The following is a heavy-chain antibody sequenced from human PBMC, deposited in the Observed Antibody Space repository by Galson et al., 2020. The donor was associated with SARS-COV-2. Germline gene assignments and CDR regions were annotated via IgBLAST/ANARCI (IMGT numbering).Heavy chain of an antibody. CDR1: GFTFSSYA. CDR2: ISGSGGST. CDR3: AKDQRITIFGVVIKKRGGFDY. V-gene: IGHV3-23*01. Sequence: TGGSLRLSCAASGFTFSSYAMNWVRQAPGKGLEWVSVISGSGGSTYYTDSVKGRFTISRDNSKNTLYLQMNNLRAEDTAVYYCAKDQRITIFGVVIKKRGGFDYWGQGTLVTVSS. D-gene: IGHD3-3*01. J-gene: IGHJ4*02.